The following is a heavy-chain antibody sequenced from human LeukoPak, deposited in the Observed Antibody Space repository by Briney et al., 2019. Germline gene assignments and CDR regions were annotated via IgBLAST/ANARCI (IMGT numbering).Heavy chain of an antibody. CDR3: AGSGRVVRGVSYSKYYYYYSYMDV. Sequence: PGGSLRLSCAASGFVFSDVWMSWVRQAPGKGLEWVGRIKSKNDGGTTDYAAPVKGRFTISRDDSKNTLYLQMNSLKIEDTAVYYCAGSGRVVRGVSYSKYYYYYSYMDVWGKGTTVTVSS. D-gene: IGHD3-10*01. J-gene: IGHJ6*03. CDR1: GFVFSDVW. CDR2: IKSKNDGGTT. V-gene: IGHV3-15*01.